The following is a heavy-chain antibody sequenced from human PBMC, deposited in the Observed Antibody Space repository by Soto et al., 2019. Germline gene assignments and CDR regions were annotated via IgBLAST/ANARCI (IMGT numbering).Heavy chain of an antibody. J-gene: IGHJ4*02. CDR1: EVIRTNSA. CDR2: VSSDGSLK. V-gene: IGHV3-30*04. D-gene: IGHD2-2*01. Sequence: LRLSCVGSEVIRTNSAMHWVRQAPDKGLEWVAVVSSDGSLKYYADSVEGRFTISRDSSKNTLYLQMNSLRPEDTAVYYCTREGPSSLTSYFDYWGQGTLVTVSS. CDR3: TREGPSSLTSYFDY.